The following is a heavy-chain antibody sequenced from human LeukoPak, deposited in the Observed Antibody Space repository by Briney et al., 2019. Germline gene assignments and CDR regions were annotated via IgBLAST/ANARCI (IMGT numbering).Heavy chain of an antibody. J-gene: IGHJ4*02. CDR3: AKYAPPTTVVTRFFDS. V-gene: IGHV3-33*06. CDR2: IWFDGSNT. CDR1: GFTFASYD. Sequence: GGSLRLSCAASGFTFASYDMHWVRQAPGKGLEWVALIWFDGSNTYYADSVRGRFTISRDNSKNTLYLQMNSLRVEDTAIYYCAKYAPPTTVVTRFFDSWGQGTLVTVSS. D-gene: IGHD4-23*01.